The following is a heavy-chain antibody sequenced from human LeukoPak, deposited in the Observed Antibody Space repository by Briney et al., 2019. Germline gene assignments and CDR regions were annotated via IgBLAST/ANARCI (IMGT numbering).Heavy chain of an antibody. D-gene: IGHD3-22*01. CDR1: GGTFSSYA. CDR3: ATPQYYDSSGYPLDY. CDR2: IIPIFGTA. V-gene: IGHV1-69*05. Sequence: VASVKVSCKASGGTFSSYAISWVRQAPGQGLEWMGGIIPIFGTANYAQKFQGRVTITTDESTSTAYMELSSLRSEDTAVYYCATPQYYDSSGYPLDYWGQGTLVTVSS. J-gene: IGHJ4*02.